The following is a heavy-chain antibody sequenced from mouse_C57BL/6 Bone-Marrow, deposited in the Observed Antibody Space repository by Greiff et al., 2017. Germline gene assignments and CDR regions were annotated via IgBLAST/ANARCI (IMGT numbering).Heavy chain of an antibody. D-gene: IGHD1-1*01. CDR1: GYTFTEYT. Sequence: QVQLKESGAELVKPGASVKLSCKASGYTFTEYTIHWVKQRPGQGLEWIGWFYPGSGSTKYNKKFKDKATLTVDKSSSTVYMELSRLTSEDSAVYFCARHGDYDGSSYGYWYFDVWGTGTTVTVSS. CDR2: FYPGSGST. V-gene: IGHV1-62-2*01. CDR3: ARHGDYDGSSYGYWYFDV. J-gene: IGHJ1*03.